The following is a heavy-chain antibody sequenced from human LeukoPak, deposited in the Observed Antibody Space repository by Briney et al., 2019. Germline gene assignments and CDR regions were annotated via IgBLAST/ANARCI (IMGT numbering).Heavy chain of an antibody. CDR1: GFTFSSYA. CDR3: AKHGRMTTVVTPPLY. CDR2: ISGSGGST. J-gene: IGHJ4*02. Sequence: GGSLRLSCAASGFTFSSYAMSWVRQAPGKGLEWVSAISGSGGSTYYADSVEGRFTISRDNSKNTLYLQMNSLRAEDTAVYYCAKHGRMTTVVTPPLYWGQGTLVTVSS. V-gene: IGHV3-23*01. D-gene: IGHD4-23*01.